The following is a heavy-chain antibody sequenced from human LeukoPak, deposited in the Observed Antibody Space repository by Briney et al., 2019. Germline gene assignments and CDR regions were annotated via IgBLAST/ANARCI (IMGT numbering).Heavy chain of an antibody. CDR3: ARASTDDSSGYYYDY. Sequence: GASVKVSCKAFGYTFTSYDINWVRQAPGQGLEWMAWMNPNSGNTGYVQKFRGRLTMTRDTSISTAYMELSSMGSEDTAVYYCARASTDDSSGYYYDYWGQGTLVTVSS. D-gene: IGHD3-22*01. CDR2: MNPNSGNT. V-gene: IGHV1-8*01. J-gene: IGHJ4*02. CDR1: GYTFTSYD.